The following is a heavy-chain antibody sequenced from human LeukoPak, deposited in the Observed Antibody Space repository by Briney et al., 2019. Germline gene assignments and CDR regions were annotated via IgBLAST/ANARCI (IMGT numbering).Heavy chain of an antibody. CDR2: ISWNSGSI. V-gene: IGHV3-9*02. J-gene: IGHJ2*01. D-gene: IGHD4-17*01. CDR1: GFTSDDYA. Sequence: GGSLRLSCAASGFTSDDYAMHWVRQAPGKGLEWVSGISWNSGSIGYADSVKGRFTISRDNAKNSLYLQMNSLRAEDTALYYCAKSGDCGDYPPTPNWYFDLWGRGTLVTVSS. CDR3: AKSGDCGDYPPTPNWYFDL.